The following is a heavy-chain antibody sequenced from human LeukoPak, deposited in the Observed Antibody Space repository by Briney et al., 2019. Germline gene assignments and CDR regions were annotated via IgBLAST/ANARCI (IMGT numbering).Heavy chain of an antibody. D-gene: IGHD3-3*01. CDR1: GYTFTSYG. CDR3: ARTVFGVVIPDNLDY. V-gene: IGHV1-18*01. CDR2: ISAYNGNT. Sequence: ASVKVSCKASGYTFTSYGIRWVRPAPGQGLEWMGWISAYNGNTNYAQTLQGRVTMTTDTSTSTAYMELRSLRSDDTAVYYCARTVFGVVIPDNLDYWGQGTLVTVSS. J-gene: IGHJ4*02.